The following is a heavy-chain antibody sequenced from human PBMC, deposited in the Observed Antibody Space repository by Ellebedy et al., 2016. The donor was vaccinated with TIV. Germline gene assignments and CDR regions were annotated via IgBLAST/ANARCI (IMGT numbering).Heavy chain of an antibody. CDR1: GFTLSNYW. CDR3: ARDGVTTSFSLFDY. J-gene: IGHJ4*02. CDR2: ITQDGSEK. V-gene: IGHV3-7*01. Sequence: PGESLKISCAASGFTLSNYWMSWVRQPPGKGLEWVDNITQDGSEKNYVDSGKGRFTISRDNAKNSLYLQMNSLRVEDTAVYYCARDGVTTSFSLFDYWGQGTLVTVSS. D-gene: IGHD4-11*01.